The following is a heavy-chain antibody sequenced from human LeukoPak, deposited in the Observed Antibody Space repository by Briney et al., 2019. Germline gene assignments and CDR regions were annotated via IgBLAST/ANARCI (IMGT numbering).Heavy chain of an antibody. D-gene: IGHD6-19*01. CDR3: ARVGRAVAGGFDY. CDR1: GFTFSGYG. J-gene: IGHJ4*02. CDR2: ISYDGHNE. V-gene: IGHV3-30*03. Sequence: GGSLRLSCAASGFTFSGYGMHWVRQAPGKGLEWVAVISYDGHNEYYGDSVKGRFTISRDNSKNTVFLQMNSLRAEDTAVYYCARVGRAVAGGFDYWGQGTLVTVSS.